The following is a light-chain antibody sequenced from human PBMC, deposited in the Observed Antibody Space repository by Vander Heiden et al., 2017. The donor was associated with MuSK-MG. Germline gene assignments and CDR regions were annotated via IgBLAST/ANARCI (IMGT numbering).Light chain of an antibody. V-gene: IGLV2-14*01. CDR3: KSYTGSALV. Sequence: QSALTQPASVSGSPGQSITLSCTGTSSDVGGYNWVSWYQQHPGNAPKLIIYEGTNRPSGVADRFSGSKPGNTASLTIAGRQAEDEDDYHCKSYTGSALVFGGGTRLTVL. J-gene: IGLJ2*01. CDR1: SSDVGGYNW. CDR2: EGT.